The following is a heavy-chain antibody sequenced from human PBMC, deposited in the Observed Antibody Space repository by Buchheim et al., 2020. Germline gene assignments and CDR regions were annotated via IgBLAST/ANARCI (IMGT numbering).Heavy chain of an antibody. D-gene: IGHD6-6*01. J-gene: IGHJ2*01. CDR2: IYYSGST. Sequence: QVQLQESGPGLVKPSQTLSLTCTVSGGSISSGGYYWSWIRQHPGKGLEWIGCIYYSGSTYYNPSLTSRVTISVATSKNHFSLKLSSVTAADTAVYYCAREESSSSDWYFDLWGRGTL. V-gene: IGHV4-31*03. CDR3: AREESSSSDWYFDL. CDR1: GGSISSGGYY.